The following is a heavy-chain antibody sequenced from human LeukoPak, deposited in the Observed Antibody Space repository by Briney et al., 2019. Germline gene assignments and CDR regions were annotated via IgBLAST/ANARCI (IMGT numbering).Heavy chain of an antibody. CDR3: ARGDYFDY. Sequence: PGGSLRLSCAASGFIVSSNYMSWVRQAPGEGLEWVSVIYSGGSTHYADSVKGRFTISRDNSKNTLYLQMNSLRAEDTAVYYCARGDYFDYWGQGTLVTVSS. J-gene: IGHJ4*02. CDR2: IYSGGST. V-gene: IGHV3-53*01. CDR1: GFIVSSNY.